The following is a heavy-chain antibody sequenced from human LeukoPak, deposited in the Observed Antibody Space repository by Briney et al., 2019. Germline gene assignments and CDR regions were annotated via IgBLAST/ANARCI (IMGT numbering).Heavy chain of an antibody. D-gene: IGHD6-19*01. J-gene: IGHJ4*02. CDR2: ISGGTT. CDR3: SRGSGWLSVY. CDR1: GFTFGGYL. Sequence: GSLRLSFTASGFTFGGYLLSWFRQAPGKGLEWIGFISGGTTEYAASVKGRFTISRDDSTSIAYLQMNSLTTEDTAVYYCSRGSGWLSVYWGQGTLVTVSS. V-gene: IGHV3-49*03.